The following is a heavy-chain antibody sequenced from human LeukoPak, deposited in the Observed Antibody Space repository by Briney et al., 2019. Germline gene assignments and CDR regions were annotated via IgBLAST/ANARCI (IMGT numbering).Heavy chain of an antibody. D-gene: IGHD3-10*01. J-gene: IGHJ5*02. CDR2: INPNSGGT. CDR1: GYTFTGYY. CDR3: ARGAGDYYGSGSYLGGNWFDP. V-gene: IGHV1-2*02. Sequence: ASVKVSCKASGYTFTGYYMHWVRQAPGQGLEWMGWINPNSGGTNYAQKFQGRVTMTRDTSISTAYMELSRLRSDDTAVYYCARGAGDYYGSGSYLGGNWFDPWGQGTLVTVSS.